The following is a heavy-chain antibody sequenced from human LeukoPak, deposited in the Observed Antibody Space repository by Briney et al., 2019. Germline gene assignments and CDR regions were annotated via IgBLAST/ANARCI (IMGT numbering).Heavy chain of an antibody. D-gene: IGHD1-26*01. Sequence: GGSLRLSCAASGFTFSSYGMHWVRQAPGKGLEWVAVIWYDGSNKYYADSVKGRFTISRDNSKNTLYLQMNSLRAEDTAVHYCAKESGSYLYYFDYWGQGTLVTVSS. J-gene: IGHJ4*02. CDR3: AKESGSYLYYFDY. CDR2: IWYDGSNK. CDR1: GFTFSSYG. V-gene: IGHV3-33*06.